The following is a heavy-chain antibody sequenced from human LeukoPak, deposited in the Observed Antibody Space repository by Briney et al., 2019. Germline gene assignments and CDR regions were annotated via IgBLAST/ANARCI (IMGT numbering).Heavy chain of an antibody. Sequence: GGSLRLSCAASGFSFSRFWMHWVRQAPGKGLVWLSRITSDRSNRDYADSVKGRFTISRDNAKNTLYLQMNSLRTEDTAVYFCVREDIVVVTTLDHWGQGSLVTVSS. CDR2: ITSDRSNR. CDR3: VREDIVVVTTLDH. CDR1: GFSFSRFW. D-gene: IGHD2-21*02. J-gene: IGHJ4*02. V-gene: IGHV3-74*01.